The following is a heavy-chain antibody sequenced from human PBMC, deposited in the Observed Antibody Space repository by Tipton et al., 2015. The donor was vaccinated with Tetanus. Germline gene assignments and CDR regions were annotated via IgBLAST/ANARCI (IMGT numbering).Heavy chain of an antibody. J-gene: IGHJ6*02. CDR2: IDWDDDK. D-gene: IGHD3-10*01. Sequence: LVKPTQTLTLTCTFSGFSLSTSGMCVSWIRQPPGKALEWLALIDWDDDKYYSTSLKTRLTISKDTSKNQVVLTMTNMDPVDTATYYCARTAGSGSYHRRDYYGMDVWGQGTTVTVSS. CDR3: ARTAGSGSYHRRDYYGMDV. CDR1: GFSLSTSGMC. V-gene: IGHV2-70*01.